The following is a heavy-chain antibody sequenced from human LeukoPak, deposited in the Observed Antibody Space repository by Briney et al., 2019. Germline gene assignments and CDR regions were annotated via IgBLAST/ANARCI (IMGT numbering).Heavy chain of an antibody. D-gene: IGHD2-8*01. CDR2: IFSHGET. Sequence: PGGSLRLSCAASGFTVGNNYMNRVRQAPGKGLEWVSLIFSHGETSYADSVKGRFTISRDNSKNTLYLQMNGLRVEDTAVYYCARDPPAVSINTYAWGQGTLVTVSS. CDR3: ARDPPAVSINTYA. CDR1: GFTVGNNY. V-gene: IGHV3-66*01. J-gene: IGHJ4*02.